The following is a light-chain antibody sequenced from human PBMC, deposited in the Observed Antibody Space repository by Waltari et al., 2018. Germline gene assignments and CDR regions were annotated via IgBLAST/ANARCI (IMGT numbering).Light chain of an antibody. CDR2: AVG. CDR1: SSDVGSYSY. V-gene: IGLV2-14*03. CDR3: SSYTTTPPFGL. J-gene: IGLJ2*01. Sequence: HSALTQPASVSGSPGQSISISCTGTSSDVGSYSYVSWYQQQPGTAPKLMVYAVGFRPAGVSVRFLGSKSGNPASLTIFGLQAGYEATYNGSSYTTTPPFGLFGGGTRLTVL.